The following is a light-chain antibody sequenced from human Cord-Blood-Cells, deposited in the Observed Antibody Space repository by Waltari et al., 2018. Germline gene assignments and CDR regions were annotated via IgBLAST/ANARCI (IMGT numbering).Light chain of an antibody. J-gene: IGLJ3*02. Sequence: QSALTQPRSVSGSPGQSVTISCTGTSSDVGGYNYVSWYQQHPGKAPKLMIYDVSQRASGVPYRFSGSKSGNTASLTCSGLQAEDEADYYCCSYAGSYTWVFGGGTKLTVL. CDR1: SSDVGGYNY. CDR3: CSYAGSYTWV. V-gene: IGLV2-11*01. CDR2: DVS.